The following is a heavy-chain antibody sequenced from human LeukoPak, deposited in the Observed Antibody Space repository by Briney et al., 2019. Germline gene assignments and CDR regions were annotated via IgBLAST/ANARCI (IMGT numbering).Heavy chain of an antibody. J-gene: IGHJ4*02. D-gene: IGHD2-2*01. CDR1: GFTFSDYY. Sequence: GSLRLSCAASGFTFSDYYMTWVRQAPGKGPECVSVIYSGGSTYYADSVKGRFTVSRDNSKNTLYLQMNSLRAEDTAMYYCARGLGYCTSTTCLLPFDYWGQGTLVTVSS. CDR3: ARGLGYCTSTTCLLPFDY. CDR2: IYSGGST. V-gene: IGHV3-53*01.